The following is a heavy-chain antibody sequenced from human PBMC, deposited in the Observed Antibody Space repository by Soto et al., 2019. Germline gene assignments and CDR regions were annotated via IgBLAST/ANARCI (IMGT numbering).Heavy chain of an antibody. Sequence: QVQLVQSGAEVKKPGSSVKVSCKASGGTFSSYAISWVRQAPGQGLEWMGGIIPIFGTANYAQKFQGRVTITADKSTSTAYMELSSLRSEDTAVYYCAKESLKTSIAAPPQYYYYYGMDVWGQGTTVTVSS. CDR2: IIPIFGTA. V-gene: IGHV1-69*06. J-gene: IGHJ6*02. CDR3: AKESLKTSIAAPPQYYYYYGMDV. CDR1: GGTFSSYA. D-gene: IGHD6-6*01.